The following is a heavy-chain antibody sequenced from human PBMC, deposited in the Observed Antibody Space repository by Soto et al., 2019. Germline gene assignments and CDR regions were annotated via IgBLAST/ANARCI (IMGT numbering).Heavy chain of an antibody. V-gene: IGHV3-48*01. CDR3: ARDQSSSWLSGDC. Sequence: GGSLRLSCAASGFTFSSYSMNWVRQAPGKGLEWVSYISSSSSTIYYADSVKGRFTISRDNAKNSLYLQMNSLRAEDTAVYYCARDQSSSWLSGDCWGQGTLVTVSS. D-gene: IGHD6-13*01. CDR1: GFTFSSYS. J-gene: IGHJ4*02. CDR2: ISSSSSTI.